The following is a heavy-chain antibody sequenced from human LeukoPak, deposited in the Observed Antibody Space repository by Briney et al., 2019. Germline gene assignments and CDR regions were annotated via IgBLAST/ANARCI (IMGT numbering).Heavy chain of an antibody. Sequence: ASVKVSCKASGYTFTSYYMHWVRQAPGQGLEWMGIINPSGGSTSYAQKFQGRVTMTRDTSTSTVYMELSSLRSEDTAVYYCARDTMHSSSSEGWFDPWGQGTLVTVSS. CDR3: ARDTMHSSSSEGWFDP. CDR1: GYTFTSYY. D-gene: IGHD6-6*01. J-gene: IGHJ5*02. V-gene: IGHV1-46*01. CDR2: INPSGGST.